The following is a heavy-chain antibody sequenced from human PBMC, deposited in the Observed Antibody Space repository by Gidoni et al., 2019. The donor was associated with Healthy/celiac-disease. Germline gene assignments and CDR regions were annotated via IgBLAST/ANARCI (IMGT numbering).Heavy chain of an antibody. V-gene: IGHV3-23*01. D-gene: IGHD1-1*01. CDR3: ANRRPWDYYGMDV. J-gene: IGHJ6*02. Sequence: EVQLLESGGGLVQPGGSLRLPCAASGFTFSSYAMSWVRQAPGKGLEWVSAISGSGGSTYYADSVKGRFTISRDNSKNTLYLQMNSLRAEDTAVYYCANRRPWDYYGMDVWGQGTTVTVSS. CDR2: ISGSGGST. CDR1: GFTFSSYA.